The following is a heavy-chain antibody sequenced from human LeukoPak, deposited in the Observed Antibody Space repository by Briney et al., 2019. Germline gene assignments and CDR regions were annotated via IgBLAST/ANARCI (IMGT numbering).Heavy chain of an antibody. CDR1: GGSISGYY. J-gene: IGHJ4*02. CDR2: IYYSGST. Sequence: PSETLSLTCTVSGGSISGYYWSWIRQPPGRGLESKGYIYYSGSTNYNPSLKSRVTISADTSKNQFSLKLSSMTAADSAVYYCARMTGRSGSYVFDYWGQGTLVTVSS. CDR3: ARMTGRSGSYVFDY. V-gene: IGHV4-59*01. D-gene: IGHD1-26*01.